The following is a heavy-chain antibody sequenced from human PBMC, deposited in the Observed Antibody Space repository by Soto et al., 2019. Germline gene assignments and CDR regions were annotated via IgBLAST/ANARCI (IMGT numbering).Heavy chain of an antibody. V-gene: IGHV5-51*01. J-gene: IGHJ6*02. D-gene: IGHD1-1*01. CDR3: ARSQVRRGYYYYGMDV. CDR2: IYPGDSDT. CDR1: GYSFTSYW. Sequence: PGESLKISCKGSGYSFTSYWIGWVRQMPGKGLEWMGIIYPGDSDTRYSPSFQGQVTISADKSISTAYLQWSSLKASDTAMYYCARSQVRRGYYYYGMDVWGQGTTVTVYS.